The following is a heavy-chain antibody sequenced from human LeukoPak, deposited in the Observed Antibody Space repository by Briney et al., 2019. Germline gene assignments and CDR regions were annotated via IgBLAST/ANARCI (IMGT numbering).Heavy chain of an antibody. V-gene: IGHV1-2*02. Sequence: ASVKVSCKASGYTFTGYYMHWVRQAPGQGLEWMGWINPNSGGTNYAQKFQGRVTMTRDTSISTAYMELSRLRSDDTAVYYCARDQTDSSGYSPSDYWGQGTLVTVSS. J-gene: IGHJ4*02. D-gene: IGHD3-22*01. CDR2: INPNSGGT. CDR3: ARDQTDSSGYSPSDY. CDR1: GYTFTGYY.